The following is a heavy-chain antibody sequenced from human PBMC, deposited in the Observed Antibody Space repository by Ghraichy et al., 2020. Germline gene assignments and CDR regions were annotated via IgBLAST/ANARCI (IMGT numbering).Heavy chain of an antibody. V-gene: IGHV3-30*02. D-gene: IGHD2-21*02. J-gene: IGHJ4*02. CDR2: IRYDGSNK. Sequence: GGSLRLSCAASGFTFSSYGMHWVRQAPGKWLEWVAFIRYDGSNKYYADSVKGRFTISRDNYKNTLYLQMNSLRAEDTAVYYCAKDRAGDSYFDYWGQGTLVTVSS. CDR3: AKDRAGDSYFDY. CDR1: GFTFSSYG.